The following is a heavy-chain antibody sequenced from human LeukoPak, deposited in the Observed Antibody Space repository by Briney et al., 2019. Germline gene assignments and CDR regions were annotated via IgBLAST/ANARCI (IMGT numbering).Heavy chain of an antibody. CDR2: INHSGST. CDR1: GGSFSGYY. J-gene: IGHJ4*02. D-gene: IGHD2-15*01. Sequence: SETLSLTCAVYGGSFSGYYWSWIRQPPGKGLEWIGEINHSGSTNCNPSLKSRVTISVDTSKNQFSLKLSSVTAADTAVYYCARDQCSGGSCYAYWGQGTLVTVSS. CDR3: ARDQCSGGSCYAY. V-gene: IGHV4-34*01.